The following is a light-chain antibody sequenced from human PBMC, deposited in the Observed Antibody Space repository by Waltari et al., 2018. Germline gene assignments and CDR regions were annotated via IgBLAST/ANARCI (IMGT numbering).Light chain of an antibody. Sequence: QSALTQPASVSGSPGQSVTIFCAGTSNDVGGYTSVSWYQEHPGQAPRVIIYDVIDRPSGVSDRFSGSKSGNTASLTISGLQAEDEADYYCSSQSSNDVVLFGGGTKLTVL. J-gene: IGLJ2*01. V-gene: IGLV2-14*01. CDR2: DVI. CDR1: SNDVGGYTS. CDR3: SSQSSNDVVL.